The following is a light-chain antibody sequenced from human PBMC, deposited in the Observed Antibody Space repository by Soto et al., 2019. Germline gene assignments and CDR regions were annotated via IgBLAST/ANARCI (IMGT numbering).Light chain of an antibody. CDR2: DAS. V-gene: IGKV1-33*01. CDR3: QQYDNLPPFT. Sequence: DLQMTQSPSSLSASVGDRVTITCQASQDISNYLNWYQQKPGQAPKLLIYDASNLETGVPSRFSGSGSGTDFTFTISSLQPEDIATYYCQQYDNLPPFTFGPVTTVDIK. J-gene: IGKJ3*01. CDR1: QDISNY.